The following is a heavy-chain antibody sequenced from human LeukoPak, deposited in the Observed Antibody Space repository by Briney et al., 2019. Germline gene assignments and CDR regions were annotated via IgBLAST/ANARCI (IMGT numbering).Heavy chain of an antibody. D-gene: IGHD3-9*01. Sequence: PGGSLRLSCAASGFTFSSYGMHWVRQAPGKGLEWVAVISYDGSNKYYADSVKGRFTISRDNSKNTLYLQMNSLRAEDTAVYYCAKDSAHILTCYAEFWGQGTPVSVPS. J-gene: IGHJ4*02. V-gene: IGHV3-30*18. CDR3: AKDSAHILTCYAEF. CDR2: ISYDGSNK. CDR1: GFTFSSYG.